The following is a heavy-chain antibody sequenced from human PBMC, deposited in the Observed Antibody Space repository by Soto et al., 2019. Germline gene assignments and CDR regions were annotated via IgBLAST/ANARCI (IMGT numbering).Heavy chain of an antibody. CDR1: GGSISGYY. J-gene: IGHJ5*02. CDR2: MYNTGST. D-gene: IGHD6-13*01. V-gene: IGHV4-59*08. Sequence: PSETLSLTCTVSGGSISGYYWSWIRQPPGKGLEWIGYMYNTGSTVYNPSLKSRVTISVDTSKNQFSLILNSVTAADTAVYYCARLGNSWYIGDWFDPWGQGTLVTVSS. CDR3: ARLGNSWYIGDWFDP.